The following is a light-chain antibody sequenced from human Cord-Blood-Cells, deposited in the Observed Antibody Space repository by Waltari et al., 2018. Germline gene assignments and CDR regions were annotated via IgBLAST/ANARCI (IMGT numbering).Light chain of an antibody. CDR3: QQYNNWYS. J-gene: IGKJ2*03. CDR2: GAS. Sequence: VMTQSPATRSVSAGESATLSCRASQSVSSNLAWYQQKPGQAPKPLIDGASTRATGIPARFSGSGSGTEFTLTIRSLQYEDFAVDYGQQYNNWYSFGPGTKLKIK. CDR1: QSVSSN. V-gene: IGKV3-15*01.